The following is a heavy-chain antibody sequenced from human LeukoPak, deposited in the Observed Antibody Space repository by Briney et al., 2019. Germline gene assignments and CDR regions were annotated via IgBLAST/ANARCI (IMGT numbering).Heavy chain of an antibody. D-gene: IGHD3-10*01. CDR3: ASQVGYGSGTYYNKLFDY. CDR2: IYYSGST. J-gene: IGHJ4*02. CDR1: GGSISSYY. Sequence: SETLSLTCTVSGGSISSYYWSWIRQPPGKGLEWIGYIYYSGSTNYNPSLKSRVTISVDTSKNQFSLKLSSVTAADTAVYYCASQVGYGSGTYYNKLFDYWGQGTLLTVSS. V-gene: IGHV4-59*01.